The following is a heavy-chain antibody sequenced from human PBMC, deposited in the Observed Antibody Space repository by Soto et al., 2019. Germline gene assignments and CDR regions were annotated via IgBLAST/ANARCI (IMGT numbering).Heavy chain of an antibody. CDR3: VKGEYYYDSSGYNPFDY. CDR2: ISTNGGST. CDR1: GFTFSIYA. D-gene: IGHD3-22*01. Sequence: PGGSVRLSCSASGFTFSIYAMHWVRQAPGKGLDYVSSISTNGGSTDYADSVKGRFTISRDNSKNTVYLQMSSLRVEDTAVYYCVKGEYYYDSSGYNPFDYWGQGTLVTVSS. V-gene: IGHV3-64D*06. J-gene: IGHJ4*02.